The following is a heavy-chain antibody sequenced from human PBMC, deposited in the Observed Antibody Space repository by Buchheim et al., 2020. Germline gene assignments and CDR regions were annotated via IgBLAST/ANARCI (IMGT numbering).Heavy chain of an antibody. V-gene: IGHV4-30-4*01. CDR3: ATTTHCSGGSCYWDY. CDR1: GGSISSGDYY. Sequence: QVQLQESGPGLVKPSQTLSLTCTVSGGSISSGDYYWSWIRQPPGKGLEWIGYIYYSGSTSYNPSLKCRVTITVDTSKNQFSLKLSSVTAADTAVYHCATTTHCSGGSCYWDYWGQGTL. D-gene: IGHD2-15*01. J-gene: IGHJ4*02. CDR2: IYYSGST.